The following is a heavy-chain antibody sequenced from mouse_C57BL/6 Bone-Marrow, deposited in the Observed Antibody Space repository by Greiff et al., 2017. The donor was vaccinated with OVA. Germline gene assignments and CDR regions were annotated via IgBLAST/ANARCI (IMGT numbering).Heavy chain of an antibody. D-gene: IGHD2-13*01. CDR3: TMYGDDWYFDV. CDR1: GYTFTDYE. Sequence: VQLQQSGAELVRPGASVTLSCKASGYTFTDYEMHWVKQTPVHGLEWIGDIRPETGGTAYNQKFKGKAILTADKASSTAYMELRSLTSKDSAVYYCTMYGDDWYFDVWGTGTTVTVSS. CDR2: IRPETGGT. V-gene: IGHV1-15*01. J-gene: IGHJ1*03.